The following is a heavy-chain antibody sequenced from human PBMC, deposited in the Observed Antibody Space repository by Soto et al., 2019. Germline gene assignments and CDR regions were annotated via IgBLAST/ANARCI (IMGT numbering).Heavy chain of an antibody. CDR2: ISYDGSNK. CDR1: GFTFSSYG. Sequence: GGSLRLSCAASGFTFSSYGMHWVRQAPGKGLEWVAVISYDGSNKYYADSVKGRFTISRDNSKNTLYLQMNSLRAEDTAVYYCAKDYLINTESIAVAGTNFDYWGQGTLVTVSS. V-gene: IGHV3-30*18. J-gene: IGHJ4*02. CDR3: AKDYLINTESIAVAGTNFDY. D-gene: IGHD6-19*01.